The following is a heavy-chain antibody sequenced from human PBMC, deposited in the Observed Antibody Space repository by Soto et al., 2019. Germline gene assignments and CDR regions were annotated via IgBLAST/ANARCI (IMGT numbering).Heavy chain of an antibody. CDR1: GFTFSSYA. V-gene: IGHV3-23*01. J-gene: IGHJ4*02. Sequence: EVQLLESGGGLVQPGGSLRLSCAASGFTFSSYAMSWVRQAPGKGLEWVSAISGSGGSTYYADSVKGRFTISRDNSKNTLYLQMDSLRAEDTAVYYCAKDDRMATIFSYLDYWGQGTLVTVSS. CDR2: ISGSGGST. CDR3: AKDDRMATIFSYLDY. D-gene: IGHD5-12*01.